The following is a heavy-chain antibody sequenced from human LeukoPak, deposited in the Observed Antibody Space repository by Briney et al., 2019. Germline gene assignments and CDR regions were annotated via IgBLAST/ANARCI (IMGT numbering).Heavy chain of an antibody. CDR3: ARDALGSYDY. J-gene: IGHJ4*02. Sequence: GGSLRLSCAASGFAFSDFYMFWIRQAPGKGLEGISYISNSGSTLYYADSVKGRFTISRDNDKNLLYLQMNSLRADDTAVYYCARDALGSYDYWGQGTLVTVSS. D-gene: IGHD3-10*01. CDR2: ISNSGSTL. V-gene: IGHV3-11*01. CDR1: GFAFSDFY.